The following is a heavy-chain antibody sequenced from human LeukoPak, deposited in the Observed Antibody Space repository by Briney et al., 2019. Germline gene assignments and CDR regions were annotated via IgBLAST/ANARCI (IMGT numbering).Heavy chain of an antibody. CDR3: AKDTGELLLLVDY. CDR1: GFTFSSYA. Sequence: GGSLTLSCAASGFTFSSYAMSWLPQAPGKGLEWFSAISGSGGSTYYADSVKGRFTISRDNSKTTLYLQMNSLRAEDTAVYYCAKDTGELLLLVDYWGQGTLVTVSS. CDR2: ISGSGGST. V-gene: IGHV3-23*01. D-gene: IGHD1-26*01. J-gene: IGHJ4*02.